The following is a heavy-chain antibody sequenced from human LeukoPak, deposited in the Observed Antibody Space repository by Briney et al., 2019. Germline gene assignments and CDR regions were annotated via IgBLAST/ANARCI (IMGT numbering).Heavy chain of an antibody. J-gene: IGHJ4*02. Sequence: GGSLRLSCAASEFTFSAFTMNWVRQAPGKGLVWVSRINSDGSSTTYADSVKGRFTISRDNGQNTLYLQMNSLRAEDTAVYYCAREGRGYSYAFEYWGQGTLVTVSS. CDR2: INSDGSST. CDR1: EFTFSAFT. V-gene: IGHV3-74*01. D-gene: IGHD5-18*01. CDR3: AREGRGYSYAFEY.